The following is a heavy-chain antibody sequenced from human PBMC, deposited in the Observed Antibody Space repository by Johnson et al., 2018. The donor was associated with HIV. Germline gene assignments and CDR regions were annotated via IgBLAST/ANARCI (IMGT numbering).Heavy chain of an antibody. V-gene: IGHV3-30*03. Sequence: QVQLVESGGGLVQPGGSLRLSCAASGFIVSSNYMSWVRQAPGKGLEWVAVISYDGNNKYYVDSVKGRFTISRDNSKNTLYLQMNSLRAEDTAVYYCARGYSSGWYFAFDIWGQGTMVTVSS. J-gene: IGHJ3*02. CDR2: ISYDGNNK. CDR3: ARGYSSGWYFAFDI. D-gene: IGHD6-19*01. CDR1: GFIVSSNY.